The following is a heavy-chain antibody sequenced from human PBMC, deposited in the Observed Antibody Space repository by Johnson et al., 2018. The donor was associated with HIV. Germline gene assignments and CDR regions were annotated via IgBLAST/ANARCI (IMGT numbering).Heavy chain of an antibody. V-gene: IGHV3-7*05. D-gene: IGHD2-8*01. J-gene: IGHJ3*01. Sequence: VQLVESGGGLVQPGGSLRLSCAASGFTVSSNYMSWVRQAPGKGLEWVANIKQDGSEKYYVDSVKGRFTISRDNAKNSLYLQMNSLRVEDTAVYYCARGQNGAFDVWGQGTVVTVSS. CDR3: ARGQNGAFDV. CDR1: GFTVSSNY. CDR2: IKQDGSEK.